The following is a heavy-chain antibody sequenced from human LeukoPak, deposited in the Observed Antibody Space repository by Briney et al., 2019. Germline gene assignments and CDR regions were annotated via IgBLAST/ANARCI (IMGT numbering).Heavy chain of an antibody. V-gene: IGHV3-74*03. D-gene: IGHD2/OR15-2a*01. CDR3: ATGLGFYYDY. CDR1: GLTFTKYW. J-gene: IGHJ4*02. Sequence: GGSLRLSCAASGLTFTKYWTHWVRQAPGKGLVWLSRVTGDGTGTTYADSVRGRFTISRDNAKNTVYLQMNSLRVEDTAVYFCATGLGFYYDYWGQGTLVTVS. CDR2: VTGDGTGT.